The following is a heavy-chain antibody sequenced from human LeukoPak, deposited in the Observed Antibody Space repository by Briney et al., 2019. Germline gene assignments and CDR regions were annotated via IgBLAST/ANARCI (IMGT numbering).Heavy chain of an antibody. CDR3: ARATLVEQWLSPDAFDI. V-gene: IGHV3-11*05. J-gene: IGHJ3*02. CDR1: GFTFSDYY. Sequence: PGGSLRLSCAASGFTFSDYYMSWIRQAPGKGLEWVSYISSSSSYTNYADSVKGRLTISRDNAKNSLYLQMNSLRAEDTAVYYCARATLVEQWLSPDAFDIWGQGTMVTVSS. CDR2: ISSSSSYT. D-gene: IGHD6-19*01.